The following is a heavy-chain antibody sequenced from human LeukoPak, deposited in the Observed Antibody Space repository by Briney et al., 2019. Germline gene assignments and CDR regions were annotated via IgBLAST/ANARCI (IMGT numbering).Heavy chain of an antibody. CDR1: GFTVSSNY. V-gene: IGHV3-53*01. Sequence: PGGSLRLSCAASGFTVSSNYMSWVRQAPGKGLEWVSVIYRGGSTYYADSVKGRFTISRDNSKNTLYLQMNSLRAEDTAVYYCARGGYSYGYIPYYYGMDVWGQGTTVTVSS. CDR2: IYRGGST. J-gene: IGHJ6*02. CDR3: ARGGYSYGYIPYYYGMDV. D-gene: IGHD5-18*01.